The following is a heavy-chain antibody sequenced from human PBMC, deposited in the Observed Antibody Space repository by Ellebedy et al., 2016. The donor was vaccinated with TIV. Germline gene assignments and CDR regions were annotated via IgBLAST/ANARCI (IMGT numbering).Heavy chain of an antibody. J-gene: IGHJ4*02. CDR1: GYAFGSYG. CDR2: SSAYTGDT. Sequence: ASVTVSCKTFGYAFGSYGISWVRQAPGQGLEWMGWSSAYTGDTEYAQNYRGRPTVTIDKSTSTAYMELRSLRFDDTAVYYCTRDMVQGMVSIYVWFDYWGQGTQVTVSS. V-gene: IGHV1-18*01. D-gene: IGHD2-8*01. CDR3: TRDMVQGMVSIYVWFDY.